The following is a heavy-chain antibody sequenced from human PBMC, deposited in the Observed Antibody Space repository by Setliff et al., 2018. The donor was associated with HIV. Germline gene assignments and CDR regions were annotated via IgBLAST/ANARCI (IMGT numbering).Heavy chain of an antibody. D-gene: IGHD3-10*01. V-gene: IGHV4-39*07. CDR1: GGSISSSSYY. CDR3: ASGYGSGSHPGD. J-gene: IGHJ4*02. Sequence: PSETLSLTCTVSGGSISSSSYYWGWIRQPPGKGLEWIGSVYYSGTTYYNPSLESRVTISVDTSKNQFSLKLSSVTAADTAVYYCASGYGSGSHPGDWGQGTLVTVSS. CDR2: VYYSGTT.